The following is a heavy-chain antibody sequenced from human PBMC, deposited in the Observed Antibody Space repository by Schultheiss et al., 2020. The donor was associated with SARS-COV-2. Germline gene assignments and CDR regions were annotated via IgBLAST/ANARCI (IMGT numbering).Heavy chain of an antibody. CDR1: GGTFSSYA. V-gene: IGHV1-69*04. Sequence: SVKVSCKASGGTFSSYAISWVRQAPGQGLEWMGRIIPILGIANYAQKFQGRVTITADKSTSTAYMELSSLRSEDTAVYYCARAIGVVVPAATRGYYYYYMDVWGKGTTVTVSS. J-gene: IGHJ6*03. CDR3: ARAIGVVVPAATRGYYYYYMDV. CDR2: IIPILGIA. D-gene: IGHD2-2*01.